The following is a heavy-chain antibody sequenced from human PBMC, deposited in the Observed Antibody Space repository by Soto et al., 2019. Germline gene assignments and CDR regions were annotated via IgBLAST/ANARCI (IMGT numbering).Heavy chain of an antibody. Sequence: SETLSLTCTVSGGSISSSSYYWGWIRQPPGKGLEWIGSIYYSGSTYYNPSLKSRVTISVDTSKNQFSLKLSSVTAADTAVYYCARQPSGCSGGSCYSGLLAFDIWGQGTMVTVSS. D-gene: IGHD2-15*01. CDR1: GGSISSSSYY. V-gene: IGHV4-39*01. CDR3: ARQPSGCSGGSCYSGLLAFDI. CDR2: IYYSGST. J-gene: IGHJ3*02.